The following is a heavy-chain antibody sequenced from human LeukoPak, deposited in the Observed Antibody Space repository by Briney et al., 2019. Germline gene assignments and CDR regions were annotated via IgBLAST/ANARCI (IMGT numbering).Heavy chain of an antibody. CDR3: ARAPDDYDFWSGPFDY. Sequence: ASVKVSCKASGYTFTNYGICWVRQAPGQGLEWMGWISAYSGNTNYAQNLQGRVTMTTDTSTSTAYMELRSLRSDDTAVYYCARAPDDYDFWSGPFDYWGRGTLVTVSS. D-gene: IGHD3-3*01. J-gene: IGHJ4*02. CDR2: ISAYSGNT. V-gene: IGHV1-18*01. CDR1: GYTFTNYG.